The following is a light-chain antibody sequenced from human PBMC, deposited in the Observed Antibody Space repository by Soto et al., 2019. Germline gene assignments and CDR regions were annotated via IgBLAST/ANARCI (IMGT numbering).Light chain of an antibody. CDR1: RSNIGAGND. Sequence: QSVLTQPPSVSGAPGQRVTISCTGSRSNIGAGNDVHWYKQLPGTAPKLLIYGNSNRPSGVPDRFSGSKSGTSASLAITGFQAEDEADYYCQSYDSSLSGYVFGTGTKVTVL. CDR3: QSYDSSLSGYV. CDR2: GNS. V-gene: IGLV1-40*01. J-gene: IGLJ1*01.